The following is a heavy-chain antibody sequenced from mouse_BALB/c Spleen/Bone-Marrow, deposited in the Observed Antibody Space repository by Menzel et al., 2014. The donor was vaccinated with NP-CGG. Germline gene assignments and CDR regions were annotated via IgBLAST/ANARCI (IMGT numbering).Heavy chain of an antibody. D-gene: IGHD2-4*01. J-gene: IGHJ2*01. CDR2: ISSGGSNT. Sequence: GGGLVKPGGPLKFSCAASGFSFSGYAMSWVRQTPEKRLEWVAYISSGGSNTYYPDTVKGRFTISRDNAKNTLYLQMSSLRSEDTAMYYCARHGITRLLDYWGQGTTLTVSS. V-gene: IGHV5-12-1*01. CDR3: ARHGITRLLDY. CDR1: GFSFSGYA.